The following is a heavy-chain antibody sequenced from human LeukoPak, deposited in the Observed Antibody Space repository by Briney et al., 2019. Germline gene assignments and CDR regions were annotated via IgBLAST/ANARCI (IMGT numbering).Heavy chain of an antibody. V-gene: IGHV3-48*03. CDR2: ISSSGSTR. CDR3: AKDKYGSS. J-gene: IGHJ5*02. D-gene: IGHD2-15*01. Sequence: SGGSLRLSCAGSGFTFSSYEMNWVRQAPGKGLEWVSYISSSGSTRYYADSVKGRFTISRDNSKNTLYLQMNSLRAEDTAVYYCAKDKYGSSWGQGTLVTVSS. CDR1: GFTFSSYE.